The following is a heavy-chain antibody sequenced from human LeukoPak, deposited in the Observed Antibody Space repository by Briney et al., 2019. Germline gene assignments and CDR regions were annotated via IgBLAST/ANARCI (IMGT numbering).Heavy chain of an antibody. V-gene: IGHV4-4*02. CDR2: IYHSGST. Sequence: SGTLSLTCAVSGGSISSSNWWSWVRQPPGKGLEWIGEIYHSGSTNYNPSLRSRVTISVDTSKNQFSLRLSSVTAADTAVYYCARGRGVAGARPVDYWGQGTLVTVSS. D-gene: IGHD6-19*01. CDR3: ARGRGVAGARPVDY. J-gene: IGHJ4*02. CDR1: GGSISSSNW.